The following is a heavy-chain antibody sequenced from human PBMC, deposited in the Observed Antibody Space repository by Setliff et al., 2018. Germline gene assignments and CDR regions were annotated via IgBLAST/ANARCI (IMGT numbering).Heavy chain of an antibody. V-gene: IGHV4-59*01. J-gene: IGHJ5*02. CDR2: IYSSGST. CDR1: GGSISSSY. Sequence: PSETLSLTCTVSGGSISSSYWSWIRQPPGKGLEWIGYIYSSGSTNYNPSPKSRVTISVDTSKNQFSLKLSSVTAADTAVYYCARAAKYDSSSYYGLWLDPWGQGTLVTVSS. CDR3: ARAAKYDSSSYYGLWLDP. D-gene: IGHD3-22*01.